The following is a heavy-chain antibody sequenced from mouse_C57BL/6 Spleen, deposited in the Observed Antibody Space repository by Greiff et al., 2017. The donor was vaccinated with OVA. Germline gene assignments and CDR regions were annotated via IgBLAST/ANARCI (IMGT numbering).Heavy chain of an antibody. CDR1: GFTFSSYA. J-gene: IGHJ3*01. CDR2: ISDGGSYT. D-gene: IGHD2-1*01. CDR3: AIDYYGNEDWFAY. Sequence: EVKLMEPGGGLVKPGGSLKLSCAASGFTFSSYAMSWVRQTPEKRLEWVATISDGGSYTYYPDNVKGRFTISRDNAKNNLYLQLSHLKSEDTAMYYCAIDYYGNEDWFAYWGQGTLVTVSA. V-gene: IGHV5-4*01.